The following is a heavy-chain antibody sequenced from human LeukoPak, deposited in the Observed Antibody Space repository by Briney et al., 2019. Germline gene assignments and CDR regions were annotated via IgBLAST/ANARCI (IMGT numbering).Heavy chain of an antibody. Sequence: PSETLSLTCTVSGGSISSSSYYWGWIRQPPGKGLEWIGSIYYSGSTYYNPSLKSRVTISVDTSKNQFSLKLSSVTAADTAVYYCARGLPAKRVCSGGSCYSARSAFDIWGQGTMVTVSS. CDR3: ARGLPAKRVCSGGSCYSARSAFDI. CDR1: GGSISSSSYY. J-gene: IGHJ3*02. D-gene: IGHD2-15*01. V-gene: IGHV4-39*07. CDR2: IYYSGST.